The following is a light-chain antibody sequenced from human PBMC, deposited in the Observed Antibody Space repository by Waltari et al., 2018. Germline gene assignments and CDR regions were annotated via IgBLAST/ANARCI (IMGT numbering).Light chain of an antibody. V-gene: IGKV1-39*01. J-gene: IGKJ2*01. CDR3: QQSYSTPYT. Sequence: DIQMTQSPSCLSASVGDSITITCRASQSISSYLNWYQQKPGKAPKLLIYAASSLQSGVPSRFSGSGSGTDFTLTISSLQPEDFATYYCQQSYSTPYTFGQGTKLEIK. CDR1: QSISSY. CDR2: AAS.